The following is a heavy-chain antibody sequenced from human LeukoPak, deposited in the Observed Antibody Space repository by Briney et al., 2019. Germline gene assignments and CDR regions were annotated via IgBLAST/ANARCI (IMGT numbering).Heavy chain of an antibody. D-gene: IGHD3-22*01. V-gene: IGHV4-38-2*02. CDR2: IYQRATV. CDR3: ARGPYYYEPGAFDY. CDR1: GYSISSGYF. J-gene: IGHJ4*02. Sequence: SETLSLTCNVSGYSISSGYFWGWVRQAPGKGLEWIGSIYQRATVHYNPSLKSRVTISLDTSKNHFSLNLRSMQASDTAVYYCARGPYYYEPGAFDYWGQGTLVTVSS.